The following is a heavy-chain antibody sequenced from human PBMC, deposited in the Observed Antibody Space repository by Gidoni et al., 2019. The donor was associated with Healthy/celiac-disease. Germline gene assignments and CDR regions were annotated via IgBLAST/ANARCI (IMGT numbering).Heavy chain of an antibody. D-gene: IGHD3-10*01. J-gene: IGHJ6*02. CDR1: GGSISSSSYY. CDR3: ARRRPLLWFGELVRGYYYGMDV. CDR2: IYYSGST. V-gene: IGHV4-39*01. Sequence: QLQLQESGPGLVKPSETLSLTCTVSGGSISSSSYYWGWIRQPPGKGLEWIGSIYYSGSTYYNPSLKSRVTISVDTSKNQFSLKLSSVTAADTAVYYCARRRPLLWFGELVRGYYYGMDVWGQGTTVTVSS.